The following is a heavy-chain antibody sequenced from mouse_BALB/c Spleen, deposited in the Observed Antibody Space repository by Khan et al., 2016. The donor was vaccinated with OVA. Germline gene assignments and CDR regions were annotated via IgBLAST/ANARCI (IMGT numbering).Heavy chain of an antibody. J-gene: IGHJ3*01. CDR1: GYTFTSYV. CDR3: AAVGTYYGLVAY. Sequence: VQLKQSGPELVKPGASVKMSCKASGYTFTSYVMHWVKQKPGLGLEWIGYIYPFNDDTKYNENFKGKATLTSDKSSSTAYMELSGLTSEDSAVDYGAAVGTYYGLVAYWGQGTLVTVSA. CDR2: IYPFNDDT. V-gene: IGHV1S136*01. D-gene: IGHD1-1*01.